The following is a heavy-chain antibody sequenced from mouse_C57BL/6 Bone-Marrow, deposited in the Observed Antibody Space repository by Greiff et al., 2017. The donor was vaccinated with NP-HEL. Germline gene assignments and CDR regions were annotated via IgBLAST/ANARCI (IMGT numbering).Heavy chain of an antibody. CDR3: ARRGITSYAMDY. CDR1: GFTFSDYG. V-gene: IGHV5-15*01. D-gene: IGHD1-1*01. CDR2: ISNLAYSI. Sequence: EVKVVESGGGLVQPGGSLKLSCAASGFTFSDYGMAWVRQAPRTGPEWVAFISNLAYSIYYADTVTGRFTITRENAKNTLYLEMSSLRSEDTAMYYCARRGITSYAMDYWGQGTSVTVSS. J-gene: IGHJ4*01.